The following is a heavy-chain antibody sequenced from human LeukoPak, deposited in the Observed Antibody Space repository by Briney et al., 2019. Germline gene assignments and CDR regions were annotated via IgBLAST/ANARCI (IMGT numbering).Heavy chain of an antibody. V-gene: IGHV4-30-2*01. J-gene: IGHJ6*03. D-gene: IGHD2-2*01. CDR3: ARGMIVVVPAATHYYMDV. Sequence: SETLSLTCTVSGGSISSGGYYWSWIRQPPGKGLEWIGYIYHSGSTYYNSSLKSRVTISVDRSKNQFSLKLSSVTAADTAVYYCARGMIVVVPAATHYYMDVWGKGTTVTVSS. CDR1: GGSISSGGYY. CDR2: IYHSGST.